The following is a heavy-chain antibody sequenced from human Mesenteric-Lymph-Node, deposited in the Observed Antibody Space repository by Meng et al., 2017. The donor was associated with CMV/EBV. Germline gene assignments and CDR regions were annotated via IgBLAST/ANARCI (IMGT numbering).Heavy chain of an antibody. V-gene: IGHV4-34*01. D-gene: IGHD2-2*01. J-gene: IGHJ5*02. CDR1: GGSFSGYY. CDR3: ARGSRSIVVVPAAKGRRWFDP. CDR2: INQSGST. Sequence: GSLRPSCAVYGGSFSGYYWSWIRQPPGKGLEWIGEINQSGSTNYNPSLKSRVTISVDTSKNQFSLKLSSVTAADTAVYYCARGSRSIVVVPAAKGRRWFDPWGQGALVTVSS.